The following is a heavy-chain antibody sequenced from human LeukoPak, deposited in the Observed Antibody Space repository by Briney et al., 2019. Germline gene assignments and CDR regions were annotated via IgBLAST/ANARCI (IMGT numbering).Heavy chain of an antibody. CDR2: ISAYNGNT. J-gene: IGHJ4*02. Sequence: ASVKVSCKASGYTFTSYGISWVRQAPGQGLEWMGWISAYNGNTNYAQKLQGRVTMTTDTSTSTAYMELRSLRSDDTAVYYCARPERYSSSWSLDYWGQGTLVTVSS. D-gene: IGHD6-13*01. CDR1: GYTFTSYG. V-gene: IGHV1-18*01. CDR3: ARPERYSSSWSLDY.